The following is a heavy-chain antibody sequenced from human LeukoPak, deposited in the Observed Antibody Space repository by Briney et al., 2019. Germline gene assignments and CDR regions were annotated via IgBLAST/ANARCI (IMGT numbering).Heavy chain of an antibody. Sequence: PGGSLRLSCAASGFTFDDYAMHWLRQIPGKGLDWVSGISSSSSYIYYADSVKGRFTISRDNAKNSLYLQMNSLRAEDTAVYYCARDGPYSSSWFRFDYWGQGTLVTVSS. V-gene: IGHV3-21*01. D-gene: IGHD6-13*01. CDR2: ISSSSSYI. J-gene: IGHJ4*02. CDR3: ARDGPYSSSWFRFDY. CDR1: GFTFDDYA.